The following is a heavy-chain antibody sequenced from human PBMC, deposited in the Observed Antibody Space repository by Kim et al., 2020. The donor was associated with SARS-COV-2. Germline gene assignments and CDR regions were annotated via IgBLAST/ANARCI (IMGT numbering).Heavy chain of an antibody. V-gene: IGHV3-43*01. D-gene: IGHD3-22*01. J-gene: IGHJ4*02. Sequence: GGSLRLSCAASGFTFDDYTMHWVRQAPGKGLEWVSLISWDGGSTYYADSVKGRFTISRDNSKNSLYLQMNSLRTEDTALYYCAKAAGYYYDSSGYPVDVGDYWGQGTLVTVSS. CDR3: AKAAGYYYDSSGYPVDVGDY. CDR1: GFTFDDYT. CDR2: ISWDGGST.